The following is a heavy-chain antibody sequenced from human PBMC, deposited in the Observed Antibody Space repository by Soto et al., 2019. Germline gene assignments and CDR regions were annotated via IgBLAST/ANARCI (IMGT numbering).Heavy chain of an antibody. CDR3: ARELMVRGVITHNWFDP. V-gene: IGHV3-33*01. J-gene: IGHJ5*02. D-gene: IGHD3-10*01. Sequence: GGSLRLSCAASGFTFSSYGMHWVRQAPGKGLEWVAVIWYDGSNKYYADSVKGRFTISRDNSKNTLYLQMNSLRAEDTAVYYYARELMVRGVITHNWFDPWGQGTLVTVSS. CDR2: IWYDGSNK. CDR1: GFTFSSYG.